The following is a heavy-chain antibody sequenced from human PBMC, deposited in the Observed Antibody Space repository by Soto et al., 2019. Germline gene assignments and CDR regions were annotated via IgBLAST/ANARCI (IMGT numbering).Heavy chain of an antibody. CDR2: IYHSGST. Sequence: SETLSLTCTVSGGSISSSSYYWGWIRQPPGKGLEWIGSIYHSGSTYYNPPLKSRVTISVDTSKNQFSLKLSSVTAADTAVYYCARDPYKYYDFWSGYYKHSDGMDVWGQGTTVTVSS. CDR1: GGSISSSSYY. J-gene: IGHJ6*02. V-gene: IGHV4-39*07. CDR3: ARDPYKYYDFWSGYYKHSDGMDV. D-gene: IGHD3-3*01.